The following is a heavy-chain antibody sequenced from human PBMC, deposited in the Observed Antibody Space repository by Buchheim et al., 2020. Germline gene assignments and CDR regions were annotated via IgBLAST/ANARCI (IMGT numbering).Heavy chain of an antibody. CDR1: GFTFSSYG. CDR2: IWYDGSNK. V-gene: IGHV3-33*01. D-gene: IGHD2-2*01. Sequence: QVQLVESGGGVVQPGRSLRLSCAASGFTFSSYGMHWVRQAPGKGLEWVAVIWYDGSNKYYADSVKGRFTISRDNSKNTLYLQMNSLRAEDTAVYYCARGGYCSSTSCSIYYYMDVWGKGTT. CDR3: ARGGYCSSTSCSIYYYMDV. J-gene: IGHJ6*03.